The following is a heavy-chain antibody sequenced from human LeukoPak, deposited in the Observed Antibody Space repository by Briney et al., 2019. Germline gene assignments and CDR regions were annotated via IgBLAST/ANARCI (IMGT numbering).Heavy chain of an antibody. CDR3: ARGDFDWCFRSHSY. D-gene: IGHD3-9*01. Sequence: PGGSLRLSCAASGFTFSSYSMNWVRQAPGKGLEWVSSISSSSSYIYYADSVKGRFTISRDNSKNTLYLQMNSLRAEDTAVYYCARGDFDWCFRSHSYWGQGTLVTVSS. CDR1: GFTFSSYS. V-gene: IGHV3-21*01. CDR2: ISSSSSYI. J-gene: IGHJ4*02.